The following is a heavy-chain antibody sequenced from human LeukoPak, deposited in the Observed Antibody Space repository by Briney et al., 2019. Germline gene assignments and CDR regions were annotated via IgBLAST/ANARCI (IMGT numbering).Heavy chain of an antibody. D-gene: IGHD3-10*01. CDR1: GGSISSSSYY. V-gene: IGHV4-61*05. J-gene: IGHJ4*02. CDR3: ARGRYGSGTYFLDF. Sequence: SETLSLTCTVSGGSISSSSYYWGWIRQPPGKGLEWIMCIITSGSTNYNPSLTSPVTMSVETSKNQFSLKLSSVSAADTAVYDWARGRYGSGTYFLDFWSQGTLVTASS. CDR2: IITSGST.